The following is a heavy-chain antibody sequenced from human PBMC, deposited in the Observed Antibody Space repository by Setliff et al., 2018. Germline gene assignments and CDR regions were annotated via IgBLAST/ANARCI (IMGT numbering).Heavy chain of an antibody. CDR3: ARGGMAAAGRKGAFEY. V-gene: IGHV1-46*01. D-gene: IGHD6-13*01. J-gene: IGHJ4*02. CDR2: IHTGGGSA. CDR1: GYSFTGYY. Sequence: ASVKVSCKTSGYSFTGYYMHWVRQAPGQGLEWMGIIHTGGGSASYAQKFQGRVTMTSDTSTRTVYMEVNSVRSDDTAIYYCARGGMAAAGRKGAFEYWGQGTQVTVSS.